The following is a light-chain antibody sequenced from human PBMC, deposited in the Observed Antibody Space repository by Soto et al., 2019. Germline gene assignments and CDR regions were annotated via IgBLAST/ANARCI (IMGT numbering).Light chain of an antibody. CDR2: DAS. Sequence: ETVLTQSPATLSLSPGERATLSCRASQSISRYLAWYQQKPGQAPRLPIYDASNRATGIPARFSGSGSGTDFTHTISSLEPEDFAVYYCQQRFTWPSFGPGTKVDIK. CDR3: QQRFTWPS. CDR1: QSISRY. V-gene: IGKV3-11*01. J-gene: IGKJ3*01.